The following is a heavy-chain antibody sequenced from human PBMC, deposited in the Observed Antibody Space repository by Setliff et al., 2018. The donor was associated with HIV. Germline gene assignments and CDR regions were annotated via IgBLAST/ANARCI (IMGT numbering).Heavy chain of an antibody. J-gene: IGHJ4*02. Sequence: SETLSLTCTVSGGSINSGGYYWSWIRQLPGRGLEWIGYIYHSGSTYYNPSLKSRLSISLDMSNNQFSLKVTSVTAADTAVYYCAALTTGYYFDYWGQGTLVTVSS. D-gene: IGHD4-17*01. CDR3: AALTTGYYFDY. CDR1: GGSINSGGYY. CDR2: IYHSGST. V-gene: IGHV4-31*03.